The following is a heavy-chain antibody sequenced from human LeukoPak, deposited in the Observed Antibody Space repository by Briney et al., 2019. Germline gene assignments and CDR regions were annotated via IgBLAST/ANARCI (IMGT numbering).Heavy chain of an antibody. Sequence: SAKVSCKASGGTFSSYAISWVRQAPGQGLEWMGRIIPIFGTANYAQKFQGRVTITTDESTSTAYMELSSLRSEDTAVYYCAREDYYGSGSHPFDYWGQGTLVTVSS. D-gene: IGHD3-10*01. CDR3: AREDYYGSGSHPFDY. V-gene: IGHV1-69*05. CDR1: GGTFSSYA. J-gene: IGHJ4*02. CDR2: IIPIFGTA.